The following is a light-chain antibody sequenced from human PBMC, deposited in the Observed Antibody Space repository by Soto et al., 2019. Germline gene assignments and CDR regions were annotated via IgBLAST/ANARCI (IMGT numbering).Light chain of an antibody. CDR3: QQYNSYSLYT. V-gene: IGKV1-5*01. CDR2: DAS. CDR1: QSISSW. Sequence: DIQMPQSPSTLSASVGDRVTITCRASQSISSWLAWYQQKPGKAPKLLIYDASSLESGVPSRFSGSGSGPEFTLTLGTLQPDDFATYYCQQYNSYSLYTFGQGTKLEIK. J-gene: IGKJ2*01.